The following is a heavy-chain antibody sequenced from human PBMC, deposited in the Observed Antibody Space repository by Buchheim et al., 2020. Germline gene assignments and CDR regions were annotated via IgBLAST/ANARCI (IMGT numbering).Heavy chain of an antibody. J-gene: IGHJ4*02. V-gene: IGHV3-30-3*01. CDR1: GFTFSSYA. D-gene: IGHD2-15*01. CDR3: ATDYPCIGGRCYLGH. CDR2: ISYDGSNK. Sequence: QVQLVESGGGVVQPGRSLRLSCADSGFTFSSYAMHWVRQAPGKGLEWVAVISYDGSNKYYADSVKGRFTISRDNSKNTLYLQMNSLRAEDTAAYYCATDYPCIGGRCYLGHWGLGT.